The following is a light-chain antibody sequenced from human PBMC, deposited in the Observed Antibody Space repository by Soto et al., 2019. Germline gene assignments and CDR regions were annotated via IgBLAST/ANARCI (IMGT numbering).Light chain of an antibody. CDR2: DVS. V-gene: IGLV2-14*01. Sequence: QSALTQPASVSGSPGQSITISCTGTSSDVGNYNYVSWYQQHPGKAPKLIINDVSNRPSGVSNRFSGSKSGNTASLTISGLQAEDEADYYCSSYTSISTVIFGGGTKLTVL. J-gene: IGLJ2*01. CDR3: SSYTSISTVI. CDR1: SSDVGNYNY.